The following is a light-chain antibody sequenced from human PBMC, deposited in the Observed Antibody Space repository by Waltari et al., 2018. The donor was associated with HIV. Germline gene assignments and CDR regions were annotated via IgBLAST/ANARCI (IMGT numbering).Light chain of an antibody. J-gene: IGKJ2*01. Sequence: EPVLTQSPGTLSLSSGERATLSCRAGQTINSNSLAWYQPKPGLPPRLLIYDASTRAAGIPDRISGGGSGTDFTLTISRLEPEDFAIYFCQQYEASPPMYTFGQGTRLEV. CDR2: DAS. CDR3: QQYEASPPMYT. V-gene: IGKV3-20*01. CDR1: QTINSNS.